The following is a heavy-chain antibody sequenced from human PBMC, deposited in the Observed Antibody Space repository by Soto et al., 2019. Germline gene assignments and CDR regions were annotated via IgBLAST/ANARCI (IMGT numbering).Heavy chain of an antibody. Sequence: SETLSLTCAVSGGSISSSNWWSWIRQSPGKGLEWIGYIYYSGSTNYNPSLNSRVTISVNTSKKHFSLKLTSVTAADTAVYYCARVKSGAAFDYWGQGTLVTVSS. V-gene: IGHV4-61*03. CDR2: IYYSGST. CDR1: GGSISSSNW. D-gene: IGHD1-26*01. J-gene: IGHJ4*02. CDR3: ARVKSGAAFDY.